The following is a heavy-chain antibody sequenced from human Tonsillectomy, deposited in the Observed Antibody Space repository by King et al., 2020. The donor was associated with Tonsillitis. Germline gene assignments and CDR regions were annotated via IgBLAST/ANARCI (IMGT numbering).Heavy chain of an antibody. CDR1: GXXFDGAY. CDR2: IINNYDGGTK. V-gene: IGHV3-15*01. J-gene: IGHJ3*02. CDR3: TXXXXXXXXXXXGDGAXXI. D-gene: IGHD5-24*01. Sequence: VQLVEXXGGLVKPXGSLXLXCAASGXXFDGAYMXWVRQTPGKGPEWVGRIINNYDGGTKDYAAPVKGRFTISRDDSKNTVYLQMDSLKTEDTGIYYXTXXXXXXXXXXXGDGAXXIWXXXTVVTV.